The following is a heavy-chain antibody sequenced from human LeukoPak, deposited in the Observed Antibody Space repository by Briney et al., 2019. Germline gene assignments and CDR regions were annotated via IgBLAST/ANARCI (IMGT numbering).Heavy chain of an antibody. D-gene: IGHD4-17*01. CDR1: GGTFSSYA. Sequence: SVKVSCKASGGTFSSYAISWVRQAPGQGLEWMGRIIPILGIANYAQKFQGRVTITADKSTSTAYMELSSLRSEDTAVYYCASRSLGGYGDYEDYWGQGTLVTVSS. CDR2: IIPILGIA. V-gene: IGHV1-69*04. J-gene: IGHJ4*02. CDR3: ASRSLGGYGDYEDY.